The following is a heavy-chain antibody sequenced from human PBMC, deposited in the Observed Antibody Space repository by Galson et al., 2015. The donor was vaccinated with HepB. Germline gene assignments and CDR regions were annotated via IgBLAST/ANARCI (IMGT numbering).Heavy chain of an antibody. CDR1: GFSLSTSGVG. D-gene: IGHD3-10*01. J-gene: IGHJ3*02. CDR3: AHRINSWFGEYVDAFDI. Sequence: LVKPTQTLTLTCTFSGFSLSTSGVGVGWLRQPPGKALEWLALIYWDDDQRYSPSLKSRLTITKDTSKNQVVLTMTNMDPVDTATYYCAHRINSWFGEYVDAFDIWGQGTMVTVSS. CDR2: IYWDDDQ. V-gene: IGHV2-5*02.